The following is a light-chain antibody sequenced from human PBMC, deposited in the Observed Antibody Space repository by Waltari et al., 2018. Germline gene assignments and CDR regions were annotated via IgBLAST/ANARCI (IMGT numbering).Light chain of an antibody. Sequence: EIMLTQSPGTLSLSPGERATLSCRASQIILRALAWYQQKPGQAPRLLIYDVSNRASGIPDRFSGSGSVTDFSLTISRLEPEDFAVYYCQHYVRLPVTFGQGTKLEFK. V-gene: IGKV3-20*01. CDR3: QHYVRLPVT. CDR1: QIILRA. CDR2: DVS. J-gene: IGKJ1*01.